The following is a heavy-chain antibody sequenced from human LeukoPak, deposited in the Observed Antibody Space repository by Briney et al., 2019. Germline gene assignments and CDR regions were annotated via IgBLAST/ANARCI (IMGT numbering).Heavy chain of an antibody. Sequence: KPSETLSLTCTVCGGSISSYYWSWIRQPPGKGLEWIGYIYYSGSTNYNPSLKSRVTISVDTSKNQFSLKLSSVTAADTAVYYCASAAIPLHVEWLPHSAYSGHGPLVTVST. J-gene: IGHJ4*01. CDR1: GGSISSYY. V-gene: IGHV4-59*01. CDR3: ASAAIPLHVEWLPHSAY. D-gene: IGHD3-3*01. CDR2: IYYSGST.